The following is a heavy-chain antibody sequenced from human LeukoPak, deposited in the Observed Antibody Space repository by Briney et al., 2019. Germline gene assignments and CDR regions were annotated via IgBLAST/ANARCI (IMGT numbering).Heavy chain of an antibody. J-gene: IGHJ6*03. CDR3: ARQTRYCSSTTCSDLHYYYNYYIDV. CDR1: GGSFSGYY. V-gene: IGHV4-34*01. CDR2: INHSGST. D-gene: IGHD2-2*01. Sequence: SETLSLTCAVYGGSFSGYYWSWIRQPPGKGLEWIGEINHSGSTNYNPSLKSRVTISVDTSKNQFSLKVSSVTAADTAVYYCARQTRYCSSTTCSDLHYYYNYYIDVWGKGATVTISS.